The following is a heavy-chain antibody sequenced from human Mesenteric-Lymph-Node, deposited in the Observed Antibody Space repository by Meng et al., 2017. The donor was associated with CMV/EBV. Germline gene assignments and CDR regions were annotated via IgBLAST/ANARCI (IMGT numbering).Heavy chain of an antibody. CDR1: GFTFSDYY. V-gene: IGHV3-11*01. Sequence: GGSLRLSCAASGFTFSDYYMSWIRQAPGKGLEWVSYISSSGSTIYYADSVKGRFTISRDNAKNSLYLQMNSLRAEDTAVYYCAREGAGYCSGTSCLGTFDIWGQGTKVTVSS. J-gene: IGHJ3*02. CDR2: ISSSGSTI. D-gene: IGHD2-2*01. CDR3: AREGAGYCSGTSCLGTFDI.